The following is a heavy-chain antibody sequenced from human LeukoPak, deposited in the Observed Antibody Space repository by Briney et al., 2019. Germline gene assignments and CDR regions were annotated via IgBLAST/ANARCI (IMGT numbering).Heavy chain of an antibody. V-gene: IGHV3-30*02. CDR2: TRYDGNNK. CDR1: GFTFSSYG. Sequence: GGSLRLSCAASGFTFSSYGMHWVRQAPGKGLEWVAXTRYDGNNKYYADSVKGRFTTSRDNSKNTLYLQMNSLRAEDTAVYHCAKDLLGYCSSASCSAFDYWGQGTLVTVSS. J-gene: IGHJ4*02. D-gene: IGHD2-2*01. CDR3: AKDLLGYCSSASCSAFDY.